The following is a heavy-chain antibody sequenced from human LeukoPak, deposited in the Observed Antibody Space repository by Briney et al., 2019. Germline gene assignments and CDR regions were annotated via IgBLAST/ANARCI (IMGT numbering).Heavy chain of an antibody. Sequence: PSETLSLTCTVSDGSISSGSYYWSWIRQPAGKGLEWIGRIYTSGSTNYNPSLKSRVTMSVDTSKNQFSLKLSSVTAADTAVYYCARDQGYYYMDVWGKGTTVTVSS. CDR2: IYTSGST. J-gene: IGHJ6*03. V-gene: IGHV4-61*02. CDR1: DGSISSGSYY. CDR3: ARDQGYYYMDV.